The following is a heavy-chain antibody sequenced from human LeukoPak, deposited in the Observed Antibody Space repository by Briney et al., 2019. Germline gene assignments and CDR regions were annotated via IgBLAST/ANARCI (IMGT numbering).Heavy chain of an antibody. CDR3: AKDLFLWYFDL. J-gene: IGHJ2*01. CDR1: GFTFSSYA. V-gene: IGHV3-30-3*01. D-gene: IGHD2-21*01. CDR2: ISYDGSNK. Sequence: PGGSLRLSCAASGFTFSSYAMHWVRQAPGKGLEWVAVISYDGSNKYYADSVKGRFTISRDNSKNTMYLQMNSLRAEDTAVYYCAKDLFLWYFDLWGRGTLVTVSP.